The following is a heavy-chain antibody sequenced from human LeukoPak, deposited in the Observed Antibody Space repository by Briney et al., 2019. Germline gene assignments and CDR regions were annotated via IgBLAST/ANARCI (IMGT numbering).Heavy chain of an antibody. Sequence: GGSLRLSCAASGFTFNNFAMSWVRQAPGKGLEWVSTISGRGDRTYYADSVKGRFTISRDTSKTTLYLQMNSLRAEDTAVYYCAKDLPSYGSGTTFDYWGQGTLVTVSS. CDR3: AKDLPSYGSGTTFDY. D-gene: IGHD3-10*01. CDR2: ISGRGDRT. J-gene: IGHJ4*02. V-gene: IGHV3-23*01. CDR1: GFTFNNFA.